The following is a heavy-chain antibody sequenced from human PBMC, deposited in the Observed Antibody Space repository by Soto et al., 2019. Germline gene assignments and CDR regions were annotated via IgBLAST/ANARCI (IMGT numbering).Heavy chain of an antibody. V-gene: IGHV4-34*01. D-gene: IGHD3-3*01. CDR3: ARVRGYDFWSGYIIYYYGMDV. J-gene: IGHJ6*02. CDR2: INHSGST. Sequence: PSETLSLTCAVYGGSFSGYYWSWIRQPPGKGLEWIGEINHSGSTNYNPSLKSRVTISVDTSKNQFSLKLSSVTAADTAVYYCARVRGYDFWSGYIIYYYGMDVWAQGTTVTVSS. CDR1: GGSFSGYY.